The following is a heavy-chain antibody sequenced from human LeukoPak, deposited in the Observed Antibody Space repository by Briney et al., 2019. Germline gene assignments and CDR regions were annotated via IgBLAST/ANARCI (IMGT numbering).Heavy chain of an antibody. Sequence: ASVKVSCKASGYTFTKYGVSWVRQAPGQGLEWMGWIGAYTGNTNYVKKFQGRVTLTTDTSTSTAYMELKSLRSDDTAVYYCARDGDSGPTDGGISHYWGQGTLVTVSS. CDR3: ARDGDSGPTDGGISHY. D-gene: IGHD3-16*01. V-gene: IGHV1-18*01. J-gene: IGHJ4*02. CDR1: GYTFTKYG. CDR2: IGAYTGNT.